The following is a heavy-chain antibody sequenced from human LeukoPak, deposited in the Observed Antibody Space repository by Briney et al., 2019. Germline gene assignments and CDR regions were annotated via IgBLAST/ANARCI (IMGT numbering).Heavy chain of an antibody. V-gene: IGHV4-39*07. CDR1: GGSISSSSYY. D-gene: IGHD3-22*01. CDR3: ASYKTYYDSSGNPFDY. J-gene: IGHJ4*02. Sequence: ASETLSLTCTVSGGSISSSSYYWGWIRQPPGKGLEWIGSIYYSGSTYYNPSLKSRVTISVHTSENQFSLKLSSVTAADTAVYYCASYKTYYDSSGNPFDYWGQGTLVTVSS. CDR2: IYYSGST.